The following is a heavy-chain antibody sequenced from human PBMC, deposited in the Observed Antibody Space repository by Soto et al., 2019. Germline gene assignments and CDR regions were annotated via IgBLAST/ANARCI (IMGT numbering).Heavy chain of an antibody. CDR1: GYTFTSYG. J-gene: IGHJ4*02. Sequence: ASVKVSCKASGYTFTSYGISWVRQAPGQGLEWMGWISAYNGNTNYAQKLQGRVTMTTDTSTSTAYMELRSLRSDDTAVYYCARGAPLMHIVVVTAQTLCDYWGQGTLVTVSS. D-gene: IGHD2-21*02. V-gene: IGHV1-18*01. CDR2: ISAYNGNT. CDR3: ARGAPLMHIVVVTAQTLCDY.